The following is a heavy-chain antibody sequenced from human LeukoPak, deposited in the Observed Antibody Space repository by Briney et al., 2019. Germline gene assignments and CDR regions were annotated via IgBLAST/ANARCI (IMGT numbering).Heavy chain of an antibody. CDR1: GGSISSCY. J-gene: IGHJ4*02. V-gene: IGHV4-59*08. Sequence: SETLSLTCTVSGGSISSCYWSWIRQPPGKGLEWIGYIYYSGSTNYNPSLKSRVTISVDTSKNQFSLKLSSVTAADTAVYYCARHGIVGATTFDYWGQGTLVTVSS. CDR3: ARHGIVGATTFDY. D-gene: IGHD1-26*01. CDR2: IYYSGST.